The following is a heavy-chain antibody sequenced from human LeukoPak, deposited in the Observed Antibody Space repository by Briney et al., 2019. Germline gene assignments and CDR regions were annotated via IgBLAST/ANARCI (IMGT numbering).Heavy chain of an antibody. CDR1: GGSVSSGSYY. Sequence: PSETLSLTCTVSGGSVSSGSYYWSWIRQPPGKGLEWIGYIYYSGSTYYNPSLKSRVTISVDTSKNQFSLKLSSVTAADTAVYYCARAWYSSSWWYYGMDVWGQGTTVTVSS. CDR2: IYYSGST. J-gene: IGHJ6*02. V-gene: IGHV4-61*01. CDR3: ARAWYSSSWWYYGMDV. D-gene: IGHD6-13*01.